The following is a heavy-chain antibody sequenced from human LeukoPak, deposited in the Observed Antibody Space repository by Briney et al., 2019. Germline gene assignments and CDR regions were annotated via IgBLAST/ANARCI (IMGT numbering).Heavy chain of an antibody. V-gene: IGHV4-61*05. Sequence: SETLSLTCTVFGGSISSSSYYWSWIRQPPGKGLEWIGYIYYSGSTDYNPSLKSRVTISVDTSKNQISLKLSSVTAADTAVYYCARPGVGSGRYGAFDIWGQGTMVTVSS. CDR1: GGSISSSSYY. J-gene: IGHJ3*02. CDR2: IYYSGST. D-gene: IGHD5-18*01. CDR3: ARPGVGSGRYGAFDI.